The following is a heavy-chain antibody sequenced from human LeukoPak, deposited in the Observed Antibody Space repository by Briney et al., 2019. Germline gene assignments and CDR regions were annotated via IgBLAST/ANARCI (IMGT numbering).Heavy chain of an antibody. J-gene: IGHJ4*02. CDR2: INPNSGGT. D-gene: IGHD6-6*01. CDR1: GYTFTGYY. V-gene: IGHV1-2*02. CDR3: ATDTGGGLHISSSGLGIVY. Sequence: ASVKVSCKASGYTFTGYYMHWVRQAPGQGLEWMGWINPNSGGTNYAQKFQGRVTMTRDTSISSAYMELSRLRSDDTAVYYCATDTGGGLHISSSGLGIVYWGQGTLVTVSS.